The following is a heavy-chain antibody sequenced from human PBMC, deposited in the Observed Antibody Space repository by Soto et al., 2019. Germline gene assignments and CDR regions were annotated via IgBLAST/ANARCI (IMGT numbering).Heavy chain of an antibody. V-gene: IGHV4-30-4*01. D-gene: IGHD3-3*01. CDR1: GGSISSGDYY. J-gene: IGHJ4*02. Sequence: SETLSLTCTVSGGSISSGDYYWSWIRQPPGKGLEWIGYIYYSGSTYYNPSLKSRVTISVDTSKNQFSLKLSSVTAADTAVYYCASQVLRETFDYWGQGTLVTVAS. CDR3: ASQVLRETFDY. CDR2: IYYSGST.